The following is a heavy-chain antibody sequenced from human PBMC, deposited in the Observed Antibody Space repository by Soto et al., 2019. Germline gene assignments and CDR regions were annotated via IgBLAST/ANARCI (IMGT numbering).Heavy chain of an antibody. Sequence: GASVKVSCKASGYTFSSFGITWVRQAPGQGLEWMGWISAYNGNTNYAQKLQGRVTMTTDTSTSTAYMELRSLRSDDTALYYCARHLGVGSIVVVPAATDPWGQGTLVTVSS. D-gene: IGHD2-2*01. CDR2: ISAYNGNT. CDR1: GYTFSSFG. J-gene: IGHJ5*02. V-gene: IGHV1-18*01. CDR3: ARHLGVGSIVVVPAATDP.